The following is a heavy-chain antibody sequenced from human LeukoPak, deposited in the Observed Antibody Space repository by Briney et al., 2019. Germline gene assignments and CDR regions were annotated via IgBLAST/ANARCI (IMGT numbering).Heavy chain of an antibody. CDR2: ISYDGSNK. V-gene: IGHV3-30-3*01. CDR3: AREGVRIAVADYYFDY. D-gene: IGHD6-19*01. J-gene: IGHJ4*02. CDR1: GFAFSSYA. Sequence: PGRSLRLSCAASGFAFSSYAMHWVRQAPGKGLEWVAVISYDGSNKYYADSVKGRFTISRDNSKNTLYLQMNSLRAEDTAVYYCAREGVRIAVADYYFDYWGQGTLVTVSS.